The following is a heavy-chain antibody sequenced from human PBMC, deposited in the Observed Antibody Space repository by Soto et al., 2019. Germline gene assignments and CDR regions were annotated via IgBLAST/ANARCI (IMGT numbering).Heavy chain of an antibody. J-gene: IGHJ6*03. CDR1: GYTFTSYD. V-gene: IGHV1-8*01. CDR2: MNPNSGNT. Sequence: EASVKVSCKASGYTFTSYDINWVRQATGQGLEWMGWMNPNSGNTGYAQKFQGRVTMTRNTSISTAYMELSSLRSEDTAAYYCARLWFGELSYYMDVWGKGTTVTVSS. D-gene: IGHD3-10*01. CDR3: ARLWFGELSYYMDV.